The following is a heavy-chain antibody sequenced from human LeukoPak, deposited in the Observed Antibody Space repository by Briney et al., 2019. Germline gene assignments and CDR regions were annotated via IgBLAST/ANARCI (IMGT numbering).Heavy chain of an antibody. J-gene: IGHJ4*02. D-gene: IGHD2-21*01. V-gene: IGHV1-2*02. Sequence: ASVKVSCKASGDSLTGYYMHWVRQAPGQGLEWMGWIDPNNGHTNYVQKFQGRVTMTRDTSISTVYMDLSRLRFDDTALYYCATEVGAIPYWGQGTLVTVSS. CDR2: IDPNNGHT. CDR3: ATEVGAIPY. CDR1: GDSLTGYY.